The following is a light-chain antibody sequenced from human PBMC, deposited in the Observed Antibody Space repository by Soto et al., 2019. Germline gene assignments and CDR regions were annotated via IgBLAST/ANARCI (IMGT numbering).Light chain of an antibody. CDR1: QSISSTY. Sequence: EIVLSQSPGTLSLSPGEGATLSCRASQSISSTYLAWYQQKPGQAPRLLIYDASSRATGIPDRFSGGGSGTDFTLTISRLEPEDFAVYYCQQFSSYPLTFGGGTKVDI. CDR2: DAS. V-gene: IGKV3-20*01. CDR3: QQFSSYPLT. J-gene: IGKJ4*01.